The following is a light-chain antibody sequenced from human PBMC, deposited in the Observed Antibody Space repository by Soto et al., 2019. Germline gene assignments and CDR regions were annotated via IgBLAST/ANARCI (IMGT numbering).Light chain of an antibody. J-gene: IGKJ5*01. CDR3: QQYGSSPPIT. V-gene: IGKV3-15*01. CDR1: QTISAN. CDR2: GAS. Sequence: IVMTQSPATLSVSPGERATLSCRASQTISANLAWYQQRPGQAPRLLIYGASTRATGIPARFSGSGSGTEFTLTISSLHSEDFAVYYCQQYGSSPPITFGQGTRLEIK.